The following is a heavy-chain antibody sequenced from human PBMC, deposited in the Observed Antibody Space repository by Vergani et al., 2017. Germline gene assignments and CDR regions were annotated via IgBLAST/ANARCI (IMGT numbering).Heavy chain of an antibody. CDR3: ARHGQGVVTAPFDY. V-gene: IGHV5-51*01. CDR1: GYSFSSHW. D-gene: IGHD2-21*02. CDR2: IFPGDSDT. Sequence: DVQLVQSGAEMRKPGESLKISCKTSGYSFSSHWIGWVRLTPGKGLEWMGNIFPGDSDTRYSPSFQGQVTISADKSISTAYLQWSSLKASDTAMYYCARHGQGVVTAPFDYWGQGTLVTVSS. J-gene: IGHJ4*02.